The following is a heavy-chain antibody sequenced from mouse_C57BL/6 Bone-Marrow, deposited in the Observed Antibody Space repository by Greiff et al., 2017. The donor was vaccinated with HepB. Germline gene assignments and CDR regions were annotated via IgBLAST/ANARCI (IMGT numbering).Heavy chain of an antibody. J-gene: IGHJ3*01. D-gene: IGHD2-5*01. CDR1: GFTFSSYG. V-gene: IGHV5-6*02. Sequence: DVMLVESGGDLVKPGGSLKLSCAASGFTFSSYGMSWVRQTPDKRLEWVATISSGGSYTYYPDSVKGRFTISRDNAKNTLYLQMSSLKSEDTAMYYCASPYYSNYPFAYWGQGTLVTVSA. CDR3: ASPYYSNYPFAY. CDR2: ISSGGSYT.